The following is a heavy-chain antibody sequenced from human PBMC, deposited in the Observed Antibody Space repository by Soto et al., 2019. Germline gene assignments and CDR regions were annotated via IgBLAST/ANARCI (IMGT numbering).Heavy chain of an antibody. Sequence: GGSLRLSCAASGFTFDDYAMHWVRQAPGKGLEWVPGISWNSGTKGYADSVKGRLTISRDNAKNSLYLQMNSLRAEDTAVYYCAKDHRGNAYCGGDCYSGDDAFDIWGQGTMVTVSS. J-gene: IGHJ3*02. V-gene: IGHV3-9*01. D-gene: IGHD2-21*02. CDR3: AKDHRGNAYCGGDCYSGDDAFDI. CDR1: GFTFDDYA. CDR2: ISWNSGTK.